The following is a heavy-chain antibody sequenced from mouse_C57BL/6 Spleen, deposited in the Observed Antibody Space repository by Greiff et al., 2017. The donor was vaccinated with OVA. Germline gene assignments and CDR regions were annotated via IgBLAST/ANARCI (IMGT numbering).Heavy chain of an antibody. V-gene: IGHV5-12*01. CDR3: ASGAYDGYFDV. Sequence: EVQLVESGGGLVQPGGSLKLSCAASGFTFSDYYMYWVRQTPEKRLEWVAYISNGGGSTYYPDTIKGRFTIARANAKNTLYLPMSRLKSEDTAMYSCASGAYDGYFDVWGTGTTVTVSS. CDR2: ISNGGGST. D-gene: IGHD2-12*01. CDR1: GFTFSDYY. J-gene: IGHJ1*03.